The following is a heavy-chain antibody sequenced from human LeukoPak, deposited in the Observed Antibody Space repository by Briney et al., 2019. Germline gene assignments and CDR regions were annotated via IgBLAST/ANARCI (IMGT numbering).Heavy chain of an antibody. V-gene: IGHV1-18*01. Sequence: ASVKVSCKASGYTFTNFGISWVRQAPGQGLEWMGWISGYNGNTNYAQKLQGRVTMTTDTSTSTAYMELSRLRSDDTAVYYCARGRFGVVIILDYWGQGTLVTVSS. CDR1: GYTFTNFG. D-gene: IGHD3-3*01. CDR2: ISGYNGNT. CDR3: ARGRFGVVIILDY. J-gene: IGHJ4*02.